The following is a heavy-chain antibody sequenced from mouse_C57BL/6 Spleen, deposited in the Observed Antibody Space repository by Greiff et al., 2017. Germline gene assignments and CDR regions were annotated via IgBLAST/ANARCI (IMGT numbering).Heavy chain of an antibody. CDR1: GFTFSSYA. CDR3: ARDRDYFYFDY. V-gene: IGHV5-4*01. D-gene: IGHD1-1*01. CDR2: ISDGGSYT. J-gene: IGHJ2*01. Sequence: EVQGVESGGGLVKPGGSLKLSCAASGFTFSSYAMSWVRQTPEKRLEWVATISDGGSYTYYPDNVKGRFTISRDNAKNNLYLQMSHLKSEDTAMYYCARDRDYFYFDYWGQGTTLTVSS.